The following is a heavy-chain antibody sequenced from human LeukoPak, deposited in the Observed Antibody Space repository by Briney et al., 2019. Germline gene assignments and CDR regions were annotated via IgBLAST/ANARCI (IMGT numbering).Heavy chain of an antibody. J-gene: IGHJ4*02. CDR3: ARISVGYCSSTSCFDFDY. Sequence: PSETLSLTCTVSGGLLSSSSHYWGWIRQPPGKGLEWIGSIYFTGSTYYNPSLKSRITMSVDTSKKHFSLKLSSVTAADTAVYYCARISVGYCSSTSCFDFDYWGQGTLVTVSS. CDR1: GGLLSSSSHY. CDR2: IYFTGST. V-gene: IGHV4-39*02. D-gene: IGHD2-2*01.